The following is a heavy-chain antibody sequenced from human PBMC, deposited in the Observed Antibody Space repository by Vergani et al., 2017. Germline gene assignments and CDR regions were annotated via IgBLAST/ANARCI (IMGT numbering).Heavy chain of an antibody. CDR1: GFSFKDYA. V-gene: IGHV3-23*01. CDR3: ARSPHGYTYGGYISQFDP. CDR2: ISGTGGFT. Sequence: EVRLLESGGDLLQSGESLKISCAASGFSFKDYAMSWVRQAPGKGLEWVSGISGTGGFTFYADSVKGRFTISRDNAKNSLYLQMNNLRVEDTAVYFCARSPHGYTYGGYISQFDPWGQGTLVTVSS. D-gene: IGHD5-18*01. J-gene: IGHJ5*02.